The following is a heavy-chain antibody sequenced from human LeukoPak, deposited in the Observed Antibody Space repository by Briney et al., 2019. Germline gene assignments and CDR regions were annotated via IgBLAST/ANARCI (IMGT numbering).Heavy chain of an antibody. CDR1: GYSITTGRY. CDR2: IYQSGST. Sequence: SETLSLTCAVSGYSITTGRYWGWIRLPPGKALEWIGSIYQSGSTYYNPSLKSRVTISVDTSKNQFSLKLRSVTAADTAVYYCARSLSTAGIDYWGQGTLVTVSS. D-gene: IGHD2-2*01. CDR3: ARSLSTAGIDY. V-gene: IGHV4-38-2*01. J-gene: IGHJ4*02.